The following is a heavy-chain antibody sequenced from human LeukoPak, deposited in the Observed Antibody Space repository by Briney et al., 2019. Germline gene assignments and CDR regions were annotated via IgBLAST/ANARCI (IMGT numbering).Heavy chain of an antibody. CDR2: IWYDGSNK. Sequence: GGSLRLSCAASGXTFSNYGMHWVRQAPGKGLEWVAVIWYDGSNKYYADSVKGRFTISRDNSKNTLYLQMNSLRAEDTAVYYCAGNYGPYYFDYWGQGTLVTVSS. J-gene: IGHJ4*02. D-gene: IGHD3-10*01. CDR1: GXTFSNYG. V-gene: IGHV3-33*01. CDR3: AGNYGPYYFDY.